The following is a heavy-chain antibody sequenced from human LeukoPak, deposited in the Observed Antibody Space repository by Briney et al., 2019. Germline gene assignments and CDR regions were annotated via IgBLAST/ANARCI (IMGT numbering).Heavy chain of an antibody. CDR3: ARGKIAVAATRGYYYYMDV. V-gene: IGHV3-48*03. D-gene: IGHD6-19*01. CDR1: GFTFSSYE. CDR2: ISSVGSTR. Sequence: PGGSLRLSCGVSGFTFSSYEMNWVRQAPGKGLEWVSYISSVGSTRHYADSVKGRFTISRDNAKNSLYLQMNSLRAEDTAVYYCARGKIAVAATRGYYYYMDVWGKGTTVTVSS. J-gene: IGHJ6*03.